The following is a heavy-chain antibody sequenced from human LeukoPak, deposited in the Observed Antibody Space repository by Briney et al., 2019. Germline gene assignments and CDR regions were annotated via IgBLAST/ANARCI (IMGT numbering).Heavy chain of an antibody. Sequence: PSQTLSLTCTVSGGSVNNHTYFWNWVRQPAGKRLEWIGRIYSSGATEYNPSLHSRVTMSLDMSTNQFSLRLNSATASDTAVYYCARYREPYDHLRHALDMWGQGTMVTVSS. CDR3: ARYREPYDHLRHALDM. D-gene: IGHD5-12*01. CDR1: GGSVNNHTYF. J-gene: IGHJ3*02. CDR2: IYSSGAT. V-gene: IGHV4-61*02.